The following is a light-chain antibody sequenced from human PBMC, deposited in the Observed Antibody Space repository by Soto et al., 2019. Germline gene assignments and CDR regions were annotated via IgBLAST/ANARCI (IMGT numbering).Light chain of an antibody. V-gene: IGLV2-11*01. CDR1: SSDVGGYNY. CDR3: CSYAGSYTYV. Sequence: QSALTKPRSVSGSPGQSVTISCTGTSSDVGGYNYVSWYQQHPGKAPKIMIYDVSKRPSGVPDRFSGSKSGNTASLTISGLQAEDEADYYCCSYAGSYTYVFGTGTKLTVL. CDR2: DVS. J-gene: IGLJ1*01.